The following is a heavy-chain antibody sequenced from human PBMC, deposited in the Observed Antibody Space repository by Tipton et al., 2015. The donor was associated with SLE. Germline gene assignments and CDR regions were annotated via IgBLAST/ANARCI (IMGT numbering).Heavy chain of an antibody. Sequence: SLRLSCAASGFTFEKSWMTWVRQAPGKGLEWVANIKEDGSDKYYVDSVKGRFTISRDNGKNSLFLQMNSLRAEDTAVYFCAPWGSSWGLDYWGQGTLVTVSS. CDR3: APWGSSWGLDY. CDR2: IKEDGSDK. CDR1: GFTFEKSW. J-gene: IGHJ4*02. V-gene: IGHV3-7*01. D-gene: IGHD6-13*01.